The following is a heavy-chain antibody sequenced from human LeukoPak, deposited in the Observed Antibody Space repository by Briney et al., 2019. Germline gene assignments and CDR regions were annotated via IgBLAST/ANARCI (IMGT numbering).Heavy chain of an antibody. J-gene: IGHJ6*03. V-gene: IGHV1-2*06. CDR3: AREAGYYYYYMDV. CDR1: GYTFTSYG. Sequence: ASVKVSCKASGYTFTSYGISWVRQAPGQGLEWMGRINPNSGVTKFAQKFQGRVTMTRDTSTTTAFMELSRLRSDDTAVYYCAREAGYYYYYMDVWAKGTTVTVSS. CDR2: INPNSGVT.